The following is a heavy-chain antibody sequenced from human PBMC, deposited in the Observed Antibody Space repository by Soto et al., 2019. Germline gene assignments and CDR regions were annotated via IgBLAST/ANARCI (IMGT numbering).Heavy chain of an antibody. V-gene: IGHV4-59*08. CDR1: GGSISSYY. CDR3: ARLGGEEVLLWFGELLFGWFDP. D-gene: IGHD3-10*01. CDR2: IYYSGST. Sequence: NPSETLSLTCTVSGGSISSYYWSWIRQPPGKGLEWIGYIYYSGSTNYNPSLKSRVTISVDTSKNQFSLKLSSVTAADTAVYYCARLGGEEVLLWFGELLFGWFDPWGQGTLVTVSS. J-gene: IGHJ5*02.